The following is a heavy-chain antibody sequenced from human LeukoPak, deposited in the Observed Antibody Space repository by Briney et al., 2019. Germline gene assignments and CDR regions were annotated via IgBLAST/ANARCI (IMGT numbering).Heavy chain of an antibody. J-gene: IGHJ4*02. CDR1: GFTFSSYG. D-gene: IGHD5-18*01. CDR2: ISYDGSNK. V-gene: IGHV3-30*18. Sequence: PGRSLRLSCAASGFTFSSYGMHWVRQAPGKGLEWVAVISYDGSNKYYADSVKGRFTISRDNSKNTLYLQMNSRRAEDTAVYHCAKDRDTAIDYWGQGTLVTVSS. CDR3: AKDRDTAIDY.